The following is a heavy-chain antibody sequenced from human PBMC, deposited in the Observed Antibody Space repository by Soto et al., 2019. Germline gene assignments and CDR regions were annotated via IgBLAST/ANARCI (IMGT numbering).Heavy chain of an antibody. CDR2: VKGRTEGGTT. D-gene: IGHD6-19*01. V-gene: IGHV3-15*07. CDR1: GLTSSQAG. J-gene: IGHJ5*02. CDR3: ATVLSVAGTLSWFDT. Sequence: EAQLVEYGGGLVKPGGSLRFLCAAAGLTSSQAGMNGCRQARGRGRSGVGQVKGRTEGGTTDYAAAWKDRLIISRDDSRNSRYLQMNSLKVEDTAVYYCATVLSVAGTLSWFDTGGQGTLVTVSS.